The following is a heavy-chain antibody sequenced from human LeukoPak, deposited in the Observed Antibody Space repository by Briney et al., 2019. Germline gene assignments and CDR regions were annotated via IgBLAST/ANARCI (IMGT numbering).Heavy chain of an antibody. J-gene: IGHJ4*02. D-gene: IGHD4/OR15-4a*01. V-gene: IGHV3-30-3*02. CDR3: AKPYGSYNFGAFDY. Sequence: ERSLRLSCAASGFTFSSHAMHWVRQAPGKGLEWVAVISYDGTGKYYADSVKGRFTISRDNSKNTLYLQMNSLRAEDTALYYCAKPYGSYNFGAFDYWGQGTLVTVSS. CDR1: GFTFSSHA. CDR2: ISYDGTGK.